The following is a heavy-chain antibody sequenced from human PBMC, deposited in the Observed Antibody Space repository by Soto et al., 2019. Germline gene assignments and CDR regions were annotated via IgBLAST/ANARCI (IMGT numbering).Heavy chain of an antibody. CDR2: IDSSGSSI. Sequence: GGPLRLSCAASGLTFSSYEMNWVRQAPGRGLEWVSYIDSSGSSIYYADSVKGRFAISRDNDENSLHLQMSFVSAEDTGVYFCVRDVGFDYANWGQGTLVTVSS. CDR1: GLTFSSYE. D-gene: IGHD2-2*01. J-gene: IGHJ4*02. V-gene: IGHV3-48*03. CDR3: VRDVGFDYAN.